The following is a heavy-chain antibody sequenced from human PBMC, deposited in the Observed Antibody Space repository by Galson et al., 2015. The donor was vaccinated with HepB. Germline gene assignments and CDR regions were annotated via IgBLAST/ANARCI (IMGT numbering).Heavy chain of an antibody. V-gene: IGHV3-30*03. CDR2: ISYDGSNK. Sequence: SLRLSCAASGFTFSSYGMHWVRQAPGKGLEWVAVISYDGSNKYYADSVKGRFTFSRDKSTSTAYMELSSLRSEDTAVYYCARDGAGLDAFDIWGQGTMVTVSS. J-gene: IGHJ3*02. CDR3: ARDGAGLDAFDI. D-gene: IGHD4/OR15-4a*01. CDR1: GFTFSSYG.